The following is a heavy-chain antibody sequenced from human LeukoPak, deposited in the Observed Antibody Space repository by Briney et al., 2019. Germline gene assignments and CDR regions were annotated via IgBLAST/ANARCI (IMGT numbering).Heavy chain of an antibody. CDR1: GFTFDDYG. D-gene: IGHD6-13*01. CDR3: ATAGYSSSWYFG. V-gene: IGHV3-20*04. Sequence: PGGSLRLSCAASGFTFDDYGMSWVRQAPGKGLGWVSAINWNGGSTGYADSVKGRFTISRDNAKNSLYLQMNSLRAEDTALYYCATAGYSSSWYFGWGQGNLVTVSS. J-gene: IGHJ4*02. CDR2: INWNGGST.